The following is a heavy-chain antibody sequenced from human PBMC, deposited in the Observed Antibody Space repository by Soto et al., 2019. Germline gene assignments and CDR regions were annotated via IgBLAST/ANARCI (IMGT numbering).Heavy chain of an antibody. CDR3: AKAPVGPDWYFDL. CDR1: GFTFRSYA. CDR2: ISGSGIST. J-gene: IGHJ2*01. V-gene: IGHV3-23*01. Sequence: DVQLLESGGGLVQPGGSLRLSCAASGFTFRSYAMSWVRQAPGKGLEWVSGISGSGISTHYADSVKGRFTVSRDNSKNTHALRMNSLRAEDTAVYNCAKAPVGPDWYFDLWGRGTLVTVSS.